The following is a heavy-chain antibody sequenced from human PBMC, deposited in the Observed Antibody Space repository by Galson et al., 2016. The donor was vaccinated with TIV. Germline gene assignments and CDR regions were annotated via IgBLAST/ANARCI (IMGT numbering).Heavy chain of an antibody. CDR1: GFTFSNYV. J-gene: IGHJ4*02. Sequence: SLRLSCAASGFTFSNYVMGWVRQAPGKGLEWVSSISDTGISRYYADSVKGRFTISRGNSRNMLYLQMNSLRAEDTALYFCAKFAMLGKIAIHFDYWGQGTLLTVSS. CDR3: AKFAMLGKIAIHFDY. CDR2: ISDTGISR. V-gene: IGHV3-23*01. D-gene: IGHD2-2*02.